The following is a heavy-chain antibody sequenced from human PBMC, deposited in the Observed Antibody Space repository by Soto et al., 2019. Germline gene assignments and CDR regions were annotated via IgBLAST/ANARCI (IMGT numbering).Heavy chain of an antibody. CDR1: GFTFSGSA. CDR3: TRLAYGDYGSDY. D-gene: IGHD4-17*01. V-gene: IGHV3-73*01. CDR2: IRSKANNYAT. Sequence: EVQLVESGGGLVQPGGSLKLSCAASGFTFSGSAIHWVRQASGKGLEWVGRIRSKANNYATAFAESVKGRFTIYRDDSKNTAYLQMNSLKTEDTAVYYCTRLAYGDYGSDYGGQGTQVTVSS. J-gene: IGHJ4*02.